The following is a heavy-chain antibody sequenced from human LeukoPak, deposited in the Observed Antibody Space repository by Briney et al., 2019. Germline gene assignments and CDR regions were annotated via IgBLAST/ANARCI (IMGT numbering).Heavy chain of an antibody. CDR3: AREDDTGRYMGDDAFDI. Sequence: GASVKVSCKASGYTFTSYYMHWVRQAPGQGLEWMGIINPSGGSTSYAQKFQGRVTMTRDTSTSTVYMELSSLRSEDTAVYYCAREDDTGRYMGDDAFDIWGQGTMVTVSS. D-gene: IGHD1-26*01. CDR1: GYTFTSYY. V-gene: IGHV1-46*01. CDR2: INPSGGST. J-gene: IGHJ3*02.